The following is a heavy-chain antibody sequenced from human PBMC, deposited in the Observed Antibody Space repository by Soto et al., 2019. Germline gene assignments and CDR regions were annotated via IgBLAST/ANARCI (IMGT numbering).Heavy chain of an antibody. CDR1: GFTFSSYA. CDR2: ISYDGSNK. D-gene: IGHD6-13*01. V-gene: IGHV3-30-3*01. J-gene: IGHJ6*02. Sequence: SGGSLRLSCAASGFTFSSYAMHWVRQAPGKGLEWVAVISYDGSNKYYADSVKGRFTISRDNSKNTLYLQMNSLRAEDTAVYYCARAGSSWYRYYYYGMDVWGQGTTVTVSS. CDR3: ARAGSSWYRYYYYGMDV.